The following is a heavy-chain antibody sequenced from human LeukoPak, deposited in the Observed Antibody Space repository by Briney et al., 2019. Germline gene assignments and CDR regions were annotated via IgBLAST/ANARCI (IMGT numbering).Heavy chain of an antibody. CDR1: GGCFSGYY. CDR2: INHSGST. CDR3: ARRGLYYYMDV. J-gene: IGHJ6*03. V-gene: IGHV4-34*01. Sequence: SETLSLTCAVYGGCFSGYYWSWIRQPPGKGLEWIGEINHSGSTNYNPSLKSRVTISVDTSKNQFSLKLSSVTAADTAVYYCARRGLYYYMDVWGKGTTVTISS.